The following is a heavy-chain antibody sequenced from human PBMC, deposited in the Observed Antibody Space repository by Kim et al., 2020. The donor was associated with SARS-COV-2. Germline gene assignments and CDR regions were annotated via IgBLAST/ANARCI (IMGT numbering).Heavy chain of an antibody. V-gene: IGHV3-30*02. CDR3: AKDLWVVGATPGSYFDY. D-gene: IGHD1-26*01. J-gene: IGHJ4*02. Sequence: VKGRFTISRDNAKNTLYLQMNSLRAEETAVYYCAKDLWVVGATPGSYFDYWGQGTLVTVSS.